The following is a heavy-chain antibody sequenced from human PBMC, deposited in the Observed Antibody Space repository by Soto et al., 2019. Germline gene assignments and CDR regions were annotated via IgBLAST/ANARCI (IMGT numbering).Heavy chain of an antibody. Sequence: QITLKESGPPLVKPTQTLTLTCTFSGFSLSTSGVGVGWIRQPPGKALEWLALIYWDDDKRYSPSLKSRLTITKDTSKNQVVLTMTNMDPVDTATYYCARAMTTVTEKYFDLWGRGTLVTVSS. D-gene: IGHD4-17*01. CDR3: ARAMTTVTEKYFDL. CDR2: IYWDDDK. CDR1: GFSLSTSGVG. J-gene: IGHJ2*01. V-gene: IGHV2-5*02.